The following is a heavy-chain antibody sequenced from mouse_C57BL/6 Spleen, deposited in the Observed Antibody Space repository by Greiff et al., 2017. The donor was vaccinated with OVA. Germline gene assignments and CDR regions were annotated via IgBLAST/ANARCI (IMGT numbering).Heavy chain of an antibody. CDR3: ARTAQTPYYFDY. CDR2: INPNNGGT. Sequence: HVKQSGPELVKPGASVKMSCKASGYTFTDYNMHWVKQSHGKSLEWIGYINPNNGGTSYNQKFKGKATLTVNKSSSTAYMELRSLTSEDSAVYYCARTAQTPYYFDYWGQGTTLTVSS. V-gene: IGHV1-22*01. D-gene: IGHD3-2*02. J-gene: IGHJ2*01. CDR1: GYTFTDYN.